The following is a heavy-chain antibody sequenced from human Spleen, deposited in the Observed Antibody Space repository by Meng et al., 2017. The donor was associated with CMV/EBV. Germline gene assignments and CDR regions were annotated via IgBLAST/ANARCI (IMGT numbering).Heavy chain of an antibody. J-gene: IGHJ4*02. Sequence: SVKVSCKASGGTFSSYTISWVRQAPGQGLEWMGRIIPILGIANYAQKCQGRVTMTRDTSTSTVYMGLSSLRSEDTAVYYCARGPGGVVAADKFDYWGQGTLVTVSS. CDR1: GGTFSSYT. CDR2: IIPILGIA. V-gene: IGHV1-69*02. D-gene: IGHD2-2*01. CDR3: ARGPGGVVAADKFDY.